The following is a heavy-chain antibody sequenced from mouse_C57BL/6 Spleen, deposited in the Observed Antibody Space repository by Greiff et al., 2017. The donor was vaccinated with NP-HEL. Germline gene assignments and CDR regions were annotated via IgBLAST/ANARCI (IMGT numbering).Heavy chain of an antibody. CDR1: GFTFSSYA. CDR2: ISDGGSYT. J-gene: IGHJ1*03. Sequence: EVQGVESGGGLVKPGGSLKLSCAASGFTFSSYAMSWVRQTPEKRLEWVATISDGGSYTYYPDNVKGRFTISRDNAKNNLYLQMSHLKSEDTAMYYCARDSHYYGSSCWYFDVWGTGTTVTVSS. V-gene: IGHV5-4*01. CDR3: ARDSHYYGSSCWYFDV. D-gene: IGHD1-1*01.